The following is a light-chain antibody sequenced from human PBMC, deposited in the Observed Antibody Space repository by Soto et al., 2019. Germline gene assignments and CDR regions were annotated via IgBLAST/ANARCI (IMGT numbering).Light chain of an antibody. V-gene: IGLV1-40*01. CDR3: QSYDSSLV. CDR1: SSNIGAGYD. CDR2: GNS. Sequence: QSVLTQPPSVSGAPGQRVTISCTGSSSNIGAGYDVHWYQQLPGTAPKLLIYGNSNRPSGVPDRFSGSKSGTSASLAITGXQAEDEADYYCQSYDSSLVFGGGTKLTVL. J-gene: IGLJ2*01.